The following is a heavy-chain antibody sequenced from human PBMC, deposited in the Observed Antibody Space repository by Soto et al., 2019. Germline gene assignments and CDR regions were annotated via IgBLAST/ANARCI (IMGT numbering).Heavy chain of an antibody. CDR1: GFTFSSYW. CDR2: IKQDGSEK. D-gene: IGHD3-3*01. CDR3: ARITIFGVVIIPIYYYYGMDV. V-gene: IGHV3-7*05. J-gene: IGHJ6*02. Sequence: GGSLRLSCAASGFTFSSYWMSWVRQAPGKGLEWVANIKQDGSEKYYVDSVKGRFTISRDNAKNSLYLQMNSLRAEDTAVYYCARITIFGVVIIPIYYYYGMDVWGQGTTVTVSS.